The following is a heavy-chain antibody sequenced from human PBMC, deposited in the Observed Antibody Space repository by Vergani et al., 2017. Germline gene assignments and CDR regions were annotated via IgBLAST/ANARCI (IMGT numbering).Heavy chain of an antibody. J-gene: IGHJ3*02. Sequence: QVQLVQSGAEVKKPGSSVKVSCKASGGTFSSYAISWVRQAPGQGLEWMGWINPNSGGTNYAQKFQGRVTMTRDTSISTAYMELSRLRSDDTAVYYCARGGKRATVKNAFDIWGQGTMVTVSS. D-gene: IGHD4-17*01. CDR3: ARGGKRATVKNAFDI. CDR2: INPNSGGT. CDR1: GGTFSSYA. V-gene: IGHV1-2*02.